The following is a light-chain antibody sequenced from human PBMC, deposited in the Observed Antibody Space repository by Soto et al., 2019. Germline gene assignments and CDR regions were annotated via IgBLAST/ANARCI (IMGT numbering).Light chain of an antibody. J-gene: IGKJ2*01. Sequence: EIVLTQSPATLSLSPGERATLSCRASQSVSTYLAWYQQKPGQAPRLLIYDASNRATGIPARFSGSGSGTDFTLTISSLEPEDFAVYYCQQRSNWPYMYTVGQGTKLEI. V-gene: IGKV3-11*01. CDR2: DAS. CDR3: QQRSNWPYMYT. CDR1: QSVSTY.